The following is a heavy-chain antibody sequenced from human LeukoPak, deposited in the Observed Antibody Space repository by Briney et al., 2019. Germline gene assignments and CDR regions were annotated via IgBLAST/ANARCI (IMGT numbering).Heavy chain of an antibody. J-gene: IGHJ4*02. Sequence: SQTLSLTCTVSGGSISSGSYYWSWIRQPAGKGLEWIGRIYTSGSTYYNPSLKSRVTMSLDTSKNQFSLKLSSVTAADTAVYYCARVKAGARVLDYWGQGTLVTVSS. CDR3: ARVKAGARVLDY. CDR1: GGSISSGSYY. V-gene: IGHV4-61*02. D-gene: IGHD3-10*01. CDR2: IYTSGST.